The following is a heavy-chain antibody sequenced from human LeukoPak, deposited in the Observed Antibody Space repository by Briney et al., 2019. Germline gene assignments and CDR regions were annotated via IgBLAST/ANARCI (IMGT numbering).Heavy chain of an antibody. D-gene: IGHD6-19*01. CDR1: GFTVGSNY. V-gene: IGHV3-66*02. Sequence: GGSLRLSCAASGFTVGSNYMSWVRQAPGKGLEWVSVIYSGGSTYYADSVKGRFTISRDNSKNTLYLQMNSLRAEDTAVYYCAATPGIAVFDYWGQGTLVTVSS. CDR3: AATPGIAVFDY. J-gene: IGHJ4*02. CDR2: IYSGGST.